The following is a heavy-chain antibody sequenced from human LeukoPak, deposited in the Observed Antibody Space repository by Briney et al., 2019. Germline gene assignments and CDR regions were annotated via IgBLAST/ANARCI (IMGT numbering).Heavy chain of an antibody. J-gene: IGHJ4*02. D-gene: IGHD3-3*02. Sequence: GRPLRLSCAASGFTFSSYWMHWVRHAPGKRLVWFSRINSDASSTNYADSVKGRFTVSRDNANNTLFLQMNSLRAEDTAVFYCARDRGSSFFYWGQGTLVTVSS. CDR3: ARDRGSSFFY. CDR2: INSDASST. CDR1: GFTFSSYW. V-gene: IGHV3-74*01.